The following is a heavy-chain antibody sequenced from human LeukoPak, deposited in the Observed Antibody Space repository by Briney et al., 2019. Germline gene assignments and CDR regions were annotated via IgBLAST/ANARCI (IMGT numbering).Heavy chain of an antibody. V-gene: IGHV4-59*01. CDR3: ARYDYSNYVYYMDV. D-gene: IGHD4-11*01. J-gene: IGHJ6*03. Sequence: SETLSLTCTVSGGSISSYYWSWIRQPPGKGPQWIGCIHYSGSTNYNPSLKNRVTISVDTSKKQFSLKLSSVTAADTAVYYCARYDYSNYVYYMDVWGKGTTVTVSS. CDR1: GGSISSYY. CDR2: IHYSGST.